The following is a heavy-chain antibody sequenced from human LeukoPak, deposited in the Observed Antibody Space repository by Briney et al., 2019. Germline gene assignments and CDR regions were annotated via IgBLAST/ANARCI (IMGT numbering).Heavy chain of an antibody. D-gene: IGHD3-22*01. Sequence: ASVKVSCKASGYTFTGYYMHWVRQAPGQGLEWMGWINPNSGGTNYAQKFQGRVTMTRDTSISTAYMELSRLKSDDTAVYYCARLADYNDTSGSASWGQGTLVTVSS. V-gene: IGHV1-2*02. CDR3: ARLADYNDTSGSAS. CDR2: INPNSGGT. J-gene: IGHJ5*02. CDR1: GYTFTGYY.